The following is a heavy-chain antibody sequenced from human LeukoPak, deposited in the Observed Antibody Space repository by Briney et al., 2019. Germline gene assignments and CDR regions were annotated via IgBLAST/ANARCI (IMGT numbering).Heavy chain of an antibody. Sequence: SEALSLTCAVSGGSISSGGYSWSWIRQPPGKGLEWIGYIYHSGSTYYNPSLKSRVTISVDRSKNQFSLKLSSVTAADTAVYYCARGVRSWLFDYWGQGTLVTVSS. CDR1: GGSISSGGYS. J-gene: IGHJ4*02. V-gene: IGHV4-30-2*01. CDR3: ARGVRSWLFDY. D-gene: IGHD6-13*01. CDR2: IYHSGST.